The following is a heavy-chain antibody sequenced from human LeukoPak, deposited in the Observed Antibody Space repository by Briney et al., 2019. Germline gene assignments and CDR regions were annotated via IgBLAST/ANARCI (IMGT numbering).Heavy chain of an antibody. V-gene: IGHV3-43*01. CDR3: AKESIPATGIYWSFDL. J-gene: IGHJ2*01. D-gene: IGHD1-1*01. CDR2: ITLDGVTT. CDR1: GFTFDVYG. Sequence: PGGSLTLSCAASGFTFDVYGMQWVRQAPGKGREGGSLITLDGVTTYYADSGQGRFTIPSDTRKNHLYLKRNGLRIEDTALYVCAKESIPATGIYWSFDLWGRGTLVTVSS.